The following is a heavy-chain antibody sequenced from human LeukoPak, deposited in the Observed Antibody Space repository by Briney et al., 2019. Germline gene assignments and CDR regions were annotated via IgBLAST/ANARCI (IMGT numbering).Heavy chain of an antibody. V-gene: IGHV4-59*12. J-gene: IGHJ4*02. CDR1: GGSISSYY. CDR3: VREAIVPHFDY. CDR2: IYYSGST. D-gene: IGHD3-22*01. Sequence: SETLSLTCTVSGGSISSYYWSWIRQPPGKGLEWIGYIYYSGSTNYNPSLKSRVTISVDTSKNQFSLQVKSLTPEDTAVYYCVREAIVPHFDYWGQGTQVTVSS.